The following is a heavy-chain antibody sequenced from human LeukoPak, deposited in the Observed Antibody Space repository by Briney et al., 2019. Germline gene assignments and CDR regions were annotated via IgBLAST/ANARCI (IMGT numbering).Heavy chain of an antibody. V-gene: IGHV4-34*01. D-gene: IGHD4-17*01. J-gene: IGHJ2*01. CDR1: GGSFSGYY. CDR3: ARATTKNYWYFDL. Sequence: SETLSLTCAVYGGSFSGYYWSWIRQPPGKGLEWIGEINHSGSTNYNPSLKSRLTISVDTSKNQFSLKLSSVTAADTAVYYCARATTKNYWYFDLWGRGTLVTVSS. CDR2: INHSGST.